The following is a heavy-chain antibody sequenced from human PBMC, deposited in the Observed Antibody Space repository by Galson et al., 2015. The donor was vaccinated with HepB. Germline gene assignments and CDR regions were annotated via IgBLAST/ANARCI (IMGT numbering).Heavy chain of an antibody. V-gene: IGHV3-11*06. CDR1: GFTFSDYY. D-gene: IGHD6-13*01. CDR2: ISSSSSYT. Sequence: SLRLSCAASGFTFSDYYMSWIRQAPGKGLEWVSYISSSSSYTNYADSVKGRFTISRDNAKNSLYLQMNSLRAEDTAVYYCARGGSSSWYGNWFDPWGQGTLVTVSS. CDR3: ARGGSSSWYGNWFDP. J-gene: IGHJ5*02.